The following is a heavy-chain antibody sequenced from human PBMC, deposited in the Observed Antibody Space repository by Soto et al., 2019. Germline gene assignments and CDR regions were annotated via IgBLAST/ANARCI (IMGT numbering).Heavy chain of an antibody. V-gene: IGHV1-58*02. CDR2: IVVGSGNT. J-gene: IGHJ3*02. CDR3: AAERVYCGGDCPPGWDSDI. Sequence: QMQLVQSGPEVKKPGTSVKVSCKASGFTFSSSAMQWVRQARGQRLAGIGWIVVGSGNTNYAQQFQERSNSTRDMSTSTAHMELSSLRSEDTAGYYCAAERVYCGGDCPPGWDSDIWGQGTMVTVSS. CDR1: GFTFSSSA. D-gene: IGHD2-21*02.